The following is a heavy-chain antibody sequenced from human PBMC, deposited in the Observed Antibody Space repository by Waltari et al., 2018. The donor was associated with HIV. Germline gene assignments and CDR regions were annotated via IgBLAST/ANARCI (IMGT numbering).Heavy chain of an antibody. CDR1: GYPFTRYG. V-gene: IGHV1-18*01. CDR3: ARAPMTTVTSRGFDI. CDR2: ISVYNDNT. J-gene: IGHJ3*02. D-gene: IGHD4-17*01. Sequence: QVQLVQSGAEVKKPGASLTVSCKASGYPFTRYGISWVRQAPGQGLEWIGWISVYNDNTKYAQKIQDRLNMTTDSPTSTAYMELRSLRSDDTAVYYCARAPMTTVTSRGFDIWGQGTMVIVSS.